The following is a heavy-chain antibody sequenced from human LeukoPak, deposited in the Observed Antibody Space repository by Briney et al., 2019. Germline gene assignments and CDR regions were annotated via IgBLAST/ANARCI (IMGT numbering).Heavy chain of an antibody. V-gene: IGHV4-30-2*01. J-gene: IGHJ5*02. CDR1: GGSISSGGYS. Sequence: SQTLSLTCAVSGGSISSGGYSWSWIRQPPGKGLEWIGYIYHSGSTYYNPSLKSRVTISVDRSKNQFSLKLSSVTAADTAVYYWARGSYSSSWYRSAWWFDPWGQGTLVTVSS. CDR2: IYHSGST. D-gene: IGHD6-13*01. CDR3: ARGSYSSSWYRSAWWFDP.